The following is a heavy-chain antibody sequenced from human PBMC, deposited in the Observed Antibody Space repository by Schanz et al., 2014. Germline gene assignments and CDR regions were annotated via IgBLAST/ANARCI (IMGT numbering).Heavy chain of an antibody. CDR2: IGYLGDT. CDR1: GFTLSNSD. J-gene: IGHJ4*02. V-gene: IGHV3-13*01. D-gene: IGHD6-19*01. CDR3: AIIGVMVAVAGTRADY. Sequence: EVQLVESGGGLVQPGGSLRLSCAASGFTLSNSDMHWVRQGTGKGLEWVSTIGYLGDTYYPDSVKGRFTISRENAKKSLYLQMNSLRAGDTALYYCAIIGVMVAVAGTRADYWGQGTLVTVSS.